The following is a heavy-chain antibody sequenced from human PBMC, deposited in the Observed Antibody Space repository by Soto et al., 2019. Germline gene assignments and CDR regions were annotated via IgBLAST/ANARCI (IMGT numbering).Heavy chain of an antibody. D-gene: IGHD5-12*01. V-gene: IGHV1-69*13. CDR3: ARDIAIVATIGAYDAFDI. CDR2: IIPIFGTA. J-gene: IGHJ3*02. CDR1: GGTFSSYA. Sequence: GASVKVSCKASGGTFSSYAISWVRQAPGQGLEWMGGIIPIFGTANYAQKFQGRVTITADESTSTAYMELSSLRSEDTAVYYCARDIAIVATIGAYDAFDIWGQGTMVTVSS.